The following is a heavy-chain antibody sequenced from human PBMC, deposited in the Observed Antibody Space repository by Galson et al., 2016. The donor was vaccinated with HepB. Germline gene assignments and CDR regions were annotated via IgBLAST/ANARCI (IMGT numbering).Heavy chain of an antibody. CDR3: ARSDYGGQGFWYFDL. V-gene: IGHV4-34*01. Sequence: SETLSLTCVVYDGSIHPSYWSWIRQPPGKGLEWIGEINHNGDTAYNPAFRSRVSISVDTSKNQFSMTLGSMTAADTAVYYWARSDYGGQGFWYFDLWGRGALVTVSS. CDR2: INHNGDT. J-gene: IGHJ2*01. CDR1: DGSIHPSY. D-gene: IGHD4-23*01.